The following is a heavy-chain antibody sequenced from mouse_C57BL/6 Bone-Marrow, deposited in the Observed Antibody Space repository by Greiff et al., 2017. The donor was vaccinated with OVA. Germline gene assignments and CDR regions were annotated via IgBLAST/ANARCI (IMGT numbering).Heavy chain of an antibody. CDR1: GYTFTDYY. CDR2: INPNNGGT. D-gene: IGHD1-1*01. CDR3: ARMVITTVVVGGDY. V-gene: IGHV1-26*01. Sequence: EVQLQQSGPELVKPGASVKISCKASGYTFTDYYMNWVKQSHGKSLEWIGDINPNNGGTSYNQKFKGKATLTVDKSSSTAYMELRSLTSEDSAVYYCARMVITTVVVGGDYWGQGTTLTVSS. J-gene: IGHJ2*01.